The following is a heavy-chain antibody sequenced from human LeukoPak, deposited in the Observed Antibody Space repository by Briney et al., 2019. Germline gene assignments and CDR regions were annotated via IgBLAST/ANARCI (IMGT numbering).Heavy chain of an antibody. D-gene: IGHD6-19*01. V-gene: IGHV3-30*04. CDR3: ARDSEAYSSGWYYHDY. Sequence: PGGSLRLSCAASGFTFSSYALHWVRQAPGKGLEWVGVISYEERKKFYADSVKGRFTIARDSSKNTLYLQMNSLRAEDTAVYYCARDSEAYSSGWYYHDYWGQGTLVTVSS. J-gene: IGHJ4*02. CDR2: ISYEERKK. CDR1: GFTFSSYA.